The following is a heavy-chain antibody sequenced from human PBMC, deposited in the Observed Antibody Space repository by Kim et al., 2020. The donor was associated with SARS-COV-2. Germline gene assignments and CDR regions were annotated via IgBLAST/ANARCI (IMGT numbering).Heavy chain of an antibody. CDR3: ARGCSSTSCYYYYYGMDV. D-gene: IGHD2-2*01. J-gene: IGHJ6*02. CDR1: GGSISSGGYS. V-gene: IGHV4-30-2*01. Sequence: SETLSLTCAVSGGSISSGGYSWSWIRQPPGKGLEWIGYIYHSGSTYYNPSLKSRVTISVDRSKNQFSLKLSSVTAADTAVYYCARGCSSTSCYYYYYGMDVWGQGTTVTVSS. CDR2: IYHSGST.